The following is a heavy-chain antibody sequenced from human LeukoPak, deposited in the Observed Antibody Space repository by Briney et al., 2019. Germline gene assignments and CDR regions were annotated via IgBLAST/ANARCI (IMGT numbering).Heavy chain of an antibody. CDR1: GFTFDDFA. V-gene: IGHV3-9*01. Sequence: GGSLRLSCAASGFTFDDFAMHWVRQAPGKGLEWVSGISWNSGSMGYADSVKARFTISRDNAKNSLYLQMNNLRAEDTALYYCAKGRTSGRYGGIAYWGQGTLVTISS. J-gene: IGHJ4*02. CDR3: AKGRTSGRYGGIAY. D-gene: IGHD1-26*01. CDR2: ISWNSGSM.